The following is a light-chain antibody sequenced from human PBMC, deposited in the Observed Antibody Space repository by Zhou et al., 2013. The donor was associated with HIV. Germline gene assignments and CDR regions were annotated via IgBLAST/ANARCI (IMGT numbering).Light chain of an antibody. CDR1: QGISSY. J-gene: IGKJ4*01. Sequence: AIRMTQSPSSFSASTGDRVTITCRASQGISSYLAWYQQKPGKAPKLLIYAASTLQSGVPDRFSGSGSGTDFTLKISRVEAEDVGVYYCMQALQTPLTFGGGTKVEI. CDR3: MQALQTPLT. V-gene: IGKV1-8*01. CDR2: AAS.